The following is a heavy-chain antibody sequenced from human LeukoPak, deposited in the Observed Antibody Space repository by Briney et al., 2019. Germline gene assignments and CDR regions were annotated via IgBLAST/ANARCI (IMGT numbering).Heavy chain of an antibody. CDR2: IKPSGGST. Sequence: ASVKVSCKASGYTFTSYDMHWVRQAPGQGLEWMGIIKPSGGSTSYAQKFQGRVTITADKSTSTAYMELSSLRSEDTAVYYCARASTSPRYSSGWFRYWGQGTLVTVSS. D-gene: IGHD6-19*01. CDR3: ARASTSPRYSSGWFRY. CDR1: GYTFTSYD. J-gene: IGHJ4*02. V-gene: IGHV1-46*01.